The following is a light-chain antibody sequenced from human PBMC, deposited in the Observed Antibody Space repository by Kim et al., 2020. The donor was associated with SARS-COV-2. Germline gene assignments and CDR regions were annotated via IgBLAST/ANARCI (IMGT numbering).Light chain of an antibody. CDR1: RVRVAINY. CDR2: EDN. CDR3: QSYDSSNPVV. J-gene: IGLJ2*01. Sequence: ATITGTRSRVRVAINYLQWYQQRPGSAPTPVIYEDNQSPSGVPDRFSGSIDSSSNSASLTISGLKTEDEADYYCQSYDSSNPVVFGGGTQLTVL. V-gene: IGLV6-57*03.